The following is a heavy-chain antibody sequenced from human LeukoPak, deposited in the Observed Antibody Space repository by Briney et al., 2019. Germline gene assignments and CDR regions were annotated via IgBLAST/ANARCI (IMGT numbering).Heavy chain of an antibody. Sequence: PGGSLRLSCAVSGFTFSDYYMSWIRQAPGKGLEWVSYISSSGSTRYYADSVKGRFTISRDNAKNSLYLQMNSLRAEDTAVYYCARAPRFRLVGVPKGPFDPWGQGTLVTVSS. D-gene: IGHD1-26*01. V-gene: IGHV3-11*01. CDR3: ARAPRFRLVGVPKGPFDP. CDR2: ISSSGSTR. J-gene: IGHJ5*02. CDR1: GFTFSDYY.